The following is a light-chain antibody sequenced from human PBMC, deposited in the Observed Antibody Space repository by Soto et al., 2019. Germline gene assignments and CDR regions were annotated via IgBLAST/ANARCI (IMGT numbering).Light chain of an antibody. CDR2: DAS. V-gene: IGKV3-11*01. Sequence: EIVLTQSPATLSLSPGERATLSCRASQSVASALAWYQHKAGQPPRLLIYDASKRTTGIPARFSGSGSGTDFTLTISSLEPEDFACYYCQHRRNWPFTFGPGTKVDIK. J-gene: IGKJ3*01. CDR1: QSVASA. CDR3: QHRRNWPFT.